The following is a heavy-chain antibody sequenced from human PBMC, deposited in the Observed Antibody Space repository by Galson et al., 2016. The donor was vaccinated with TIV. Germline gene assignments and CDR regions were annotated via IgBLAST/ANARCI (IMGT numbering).Heavy chain of an antibody. CDR2: ISISGSHT. CDR1: GFTFRAYT. J-gene: IGHJ3*01. V-gene: IGHV3-21*06. D-gene: IGHD4-17*01. CDR3: ARAVSSGDYAFDAFDV. Sequence: SLRLSCAASGFTFRAYTMNWVRQAPGKGLEWVSSISISGSHTYYTDSVKSRFTISRDNAQSSLFLQLNRLRAEDTAVYYCARAVSSGDYAFDAFDVWGQGTVVAVSS.